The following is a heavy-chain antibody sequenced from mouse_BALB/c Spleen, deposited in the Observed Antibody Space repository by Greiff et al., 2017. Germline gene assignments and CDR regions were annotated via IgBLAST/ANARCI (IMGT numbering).Heavy chain of an antibody. CDR1: GYTFTDYN. D-gene: IGHD4-1*01. CDR2: IYPYNGGT. J-gene: IGHJ4*01. Sequence: EVQLQQSGPELVKPGASVKISCKASGYTFTDYNMHWVKQSHGKSLEWIGYIYPYNGGTGYNQKFKSKATLTVDNSSSTAYMELRSLTSEDSAVYYCARANWDVGFAYWGQGTSVTVSS. CDR3: ARANWDVGFAY. V-gene: IGHV1S29*02.